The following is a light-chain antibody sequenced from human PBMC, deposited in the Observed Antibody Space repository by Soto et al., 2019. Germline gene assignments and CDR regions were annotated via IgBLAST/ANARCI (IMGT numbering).Light chain of an antibody. CDR2: RNN. CDR3: AAWDDTLDAQV. J-gene: IGLJ3*02. Sequence: QSALTQSPSASGTPGQRVTISCSGSRSNIGRSFAYWYQHVPGTAPRLLIQRNNERPSGVPDRFSGSKSGTSVSLAISGLRSDDEATYYCAAWDDTLDAQVFGGGTKVTVL. CDR1: RSNIGRSF. V-gene: IGLV1-47*01.